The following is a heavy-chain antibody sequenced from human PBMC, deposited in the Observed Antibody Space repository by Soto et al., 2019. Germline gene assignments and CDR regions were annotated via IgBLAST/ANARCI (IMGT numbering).Heavy chain of an antibody. CDR2: IYYSGST. Sequence: QVQLQESGPGLVKPSETLSLTCTVSGGSISSYYWSWIRQPPGKGLEWIGYIYYSGSTNYNPSLKSRVTISVDTSKNQFSLKLSSVTAADTAVYYCARSQTDAFDIWGRGTMVTVSS. CDR3: ARSQTDAFDI. CDR1: GGSISSYY. V-gene: IGHV4-59*01. J-gene: IGHJ3*02.